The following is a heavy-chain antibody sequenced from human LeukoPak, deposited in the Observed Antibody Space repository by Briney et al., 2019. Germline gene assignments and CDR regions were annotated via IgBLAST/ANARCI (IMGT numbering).Heavy chain of an antibody. CDR1: GFTFSSYS. CDR2: ISSSSSII. V-gene: IGHV3-48*01. J-gene: IGHJ4*02. D-gene: IGHD1-26*01. Sequence: PGGSLRLSCAASGFTFSSYSMKWVRQAPGKGLEWVSYISSSSSIIYYADSVKGRFTVSRDNAKNSLYLQMNRLRAEDTAVYYCAGTDSGSYSRWFDYWGQGTLVTVSS. CDR3: AGTDSGSYSRWFDY.